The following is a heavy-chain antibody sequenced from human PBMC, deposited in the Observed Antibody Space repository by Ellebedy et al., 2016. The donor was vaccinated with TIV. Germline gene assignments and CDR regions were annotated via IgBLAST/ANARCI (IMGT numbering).Heavy chain of an antibody. CDR1: GFXXNSSX. D-gene: IGHD1-1*01. J-gene: IGHJ6*02. CDR3: TLNRNDSPVGGMDV. V-gene: IGHV3-48*02. Sequence: GESLKISCAASGFXXNSSXLTLVXXPPGLGLEWVSYISSRSSTIYYADSVKGRFTISRDNGKNSLYLQMNSLRDEDTARYICTLNRNDSPVGGMDVWGQGTTVTVSS. CDR2: ISSRSSTI.